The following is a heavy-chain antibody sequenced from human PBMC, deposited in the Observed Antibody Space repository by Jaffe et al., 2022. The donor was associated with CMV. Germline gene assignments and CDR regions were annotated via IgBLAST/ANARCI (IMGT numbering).Heavy chain of an antibody. V-gene: IGHV3-23*04. CDR2: ISGSGGST. J-gene: IGHJ6*03. CDR3: AKDAVYPPIDIAAPNQNYYYYYMDV. Sequence: EVQLVESGGGLVQPGGSLRLSCAASGFTFSSYAMSWVRQAPGKGLEWVSAISGSGGSTYYADSVKGRFTISRDNSKNTLYLQMNSLRAEDTAVYYCAKDAVYPPIDIAAPNQNYYYYYMDVWGKGTTVTVSS. CDR1: GFTFSSYA. D-gene: IGHD6-6*01.